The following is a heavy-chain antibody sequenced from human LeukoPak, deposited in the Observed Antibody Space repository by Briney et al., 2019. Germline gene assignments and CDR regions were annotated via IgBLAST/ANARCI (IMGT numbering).Heavy chain of an antibody. V-gene: IGHV1-69*04. CDR1: GGTFSSYA. Sequence: SVKVSCKASGGTFSSYAISWVRQAPGQGLEWMGRIIPILGIANYAQKFQGRVTITADKSTSTAYMELSSLRSEDTAVYYCATDIVVVPASKAELFDYWGQGTLVTVSS. J-gene: IGHJ4*02. CDR2: IIPILGIA. CDR3: ATDIVVVPASKAELFDY. D-gene: IGHD2-2*01.